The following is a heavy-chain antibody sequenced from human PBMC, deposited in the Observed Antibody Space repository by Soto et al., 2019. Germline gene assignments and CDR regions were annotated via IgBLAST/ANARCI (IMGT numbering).Heavy chain of an antibody. CDR2: IYTSGST. D-gene: IGHD1-20*01. CDR1: GGSISSYY. V-gene: IGHV4-4*07. CDR3: ARDLNWFSKRPPNWFDP. J-gene: IGHJ5*02. Sequence: SETLSLTCTVSGGSISSYYWSWIRQPAGKGLEWIGRIYTSGSTNYNPSLKSRVTMSVDTSKNQFSLKLSSVTAADTAVYYCARDLNWFSKRPPNWFDPWGQGTLVTVSS.